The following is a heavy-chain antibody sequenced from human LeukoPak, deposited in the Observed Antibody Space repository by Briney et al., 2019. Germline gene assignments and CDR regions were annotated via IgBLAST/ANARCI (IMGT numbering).Heavy chain of an antibody. V-gene: IGHV1-8*02. CDR1: GYTFTSYD. D-gene: IGHD6-13*01. Sequence: ASVKVSCKASGYTFTSYDINWVRQATGQGLEWMGWMNPNSGNTGYAQKFQGRVTMTRDTSISTAYMELSRLRSDDTAVYYCASLYSSSWYYFDYWGQGTLVTVSS. CDR3: ASLYSSSWYYFDY. J-gene: IGHJ4*02. CDR2: MNPNSGNT.